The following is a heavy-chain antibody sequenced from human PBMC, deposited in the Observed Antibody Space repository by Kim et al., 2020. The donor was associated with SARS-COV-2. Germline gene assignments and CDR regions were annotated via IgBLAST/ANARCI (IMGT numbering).Heavy chain of an antibody. CDR3: LGGFYFDY. Sequence: GNGNTIYSQKFQGRVTFTTDTSASTAYMGLRFLRSEDSAVYYCLGGFYFDYWGQGTLVTVSS. J-gene: IGHJ4*02. V-gene: IGHV1-3*01. CDR2: GNGNT. D-gene: IGHD3-16*01.